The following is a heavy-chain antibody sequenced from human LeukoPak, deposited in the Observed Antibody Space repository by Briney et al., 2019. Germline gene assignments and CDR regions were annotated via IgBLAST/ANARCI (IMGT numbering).Heavy chain of an antibody. J-gene: IGHJ4*02. D-gene: IGHD2-2*01. Sequence: SETLSLTCTVSGGSISSGPYYWIWIRQHPGKGPEWIAYIYYTAGAYYNPSLESRVSISLDASENQFSLKLSSVTAADTAVYYCARGRRELKYAPDYWGQGTLVTVSS. CDR1: GGSISSGPYY. CDR2: IYYTAGA. V-gene: IGHV4-31*03. CDR3: ARGRRELKYAPDY.